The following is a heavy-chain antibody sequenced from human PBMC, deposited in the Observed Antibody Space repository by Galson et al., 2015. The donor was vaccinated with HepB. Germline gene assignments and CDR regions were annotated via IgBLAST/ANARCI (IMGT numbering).Heavy chain of an antibody. Sequence: SLRLSCAASGFSFDDYAMHWVRHAPGKGPEWVSGISGNSGELGYADSVKGRFIISRDNTKNSLYLQMNSLRTEDTALYYCAKLVWEDDGFDVWGQGIMVTVS. V-gene: IGHV3-9*01. CDR1: GFSFDDYA. J-gene: IGHJ3*01. CDR2: ISGNSGEL. D-gene: IGHD3-16*01. CDR3: AKLVWEDDGFDV.